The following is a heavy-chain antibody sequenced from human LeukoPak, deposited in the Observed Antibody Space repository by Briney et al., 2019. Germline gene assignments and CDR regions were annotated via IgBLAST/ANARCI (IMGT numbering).Heavy chain of an antibody. CDR3: ARLTSSWYQDWYFDL. J-gene: IGHJ2*01. CDR2: FYTSGST. D-gene: IGHD6-13*01. Sequence: PSETLSLTCTVSGGSITSYDWSWIRQPAGKGLEWIGRFYTSGSTNYNPSLKSRVTMSLDTSKNQFSLTLSSVTAADTAFYYCARLTSSWYQDWYFDLWGRGTLVTVSS. V-gene: IGHV4-4*07. CDR1: GGSITSYD.